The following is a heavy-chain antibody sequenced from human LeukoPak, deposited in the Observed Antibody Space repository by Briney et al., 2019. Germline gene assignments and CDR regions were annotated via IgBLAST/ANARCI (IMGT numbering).Heavy chain of an antibody. CDR3: ARGGDGYNIDY. V-gene: IGHV3-30*03. D-gene: IGHD5-24*01. J-gene: IGHJ4*02. CDR2: ISFDGSDK. CDR1: GFTFNNYG. Sequence: GGSLRLSCAGSGFTFNNYGIHWVRQAPGKGLEWVAVISFDGSDKYYADSVKGRFTISRDNAKNSLYLQMNSLRAEDTAVYYCARGGDGYNIDYWGQGTLVTVSS.